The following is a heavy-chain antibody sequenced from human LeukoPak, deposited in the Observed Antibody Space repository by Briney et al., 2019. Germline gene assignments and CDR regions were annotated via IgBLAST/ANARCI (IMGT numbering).Heavy chain of an antibody. Sequence: ASVKVSCKASGYTFTNYGISWVRQAPGQGLEWMGWISAYNGNTEYAQKVQGRVTMTRDMSTSTVYMELSSLRSEDTAVYYCARAEGITMIVDIWGQGTMVTVSS. CDR2: ISAYNGNT. V-gene: IGHV1-18*01. CDR3: ARAEGITMIVDI. J-gene: IGHJ3*02. D-gene: IGHD3-22*01. CDR1: GYTFTNYG.